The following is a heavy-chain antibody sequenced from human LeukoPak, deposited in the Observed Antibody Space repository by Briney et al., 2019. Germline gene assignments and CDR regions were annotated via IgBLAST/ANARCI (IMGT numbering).Heavy chain of an antibody. CDR1: GFTFSNYN. J-gene: IGHJ4*02. CDR2: IKQDGSEK. D-gene: IGHD2-21*01. CDR3: ARIKSQGVVVPLLRSTYYFDY. V-gene: IGHV3-7*01. Sequence: GGSLRLSCAASGFTFSNYNMSWVRQAPGKGLEWVANIKQDGSEKDYVDSVKGRFTISRDTAKNSLYLQMNSLRAEDTAVYYCARIKSQGVVVPLLRSTYYFDYWGQGTLVTVSS.